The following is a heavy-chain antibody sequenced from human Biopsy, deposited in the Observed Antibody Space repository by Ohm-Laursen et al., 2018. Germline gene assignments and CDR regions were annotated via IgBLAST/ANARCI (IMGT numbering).Heavy chain of an antibody. CDR1: GFSFENYV. J-gene: IGHJ4*02. V-gene: IGHV3-49*03. CDR2: IRSSGYGGTA. CDR3: AREGLETTADY. Sequence: SLRLSCAAPGFSFENYVMKWFRQGPGKGLEWVGLIRSSGYGGTADYAASVKGRFTISRDDSKSFAYLQMTSLRAEDTAVYFCAREGLETTADYWGQGILVTVSS. D-gene: IGHD1-1*01.